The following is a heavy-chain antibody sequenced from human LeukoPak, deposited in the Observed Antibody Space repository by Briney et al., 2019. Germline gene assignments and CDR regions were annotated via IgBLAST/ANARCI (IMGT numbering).Heavy chain of an antibody. Sequence: SVKVSCKASGGTFSSYAISWVRQAPGQGLEWMGGIIPIFGTANYAQKFQGRVTITADESTSTAYMELSSLRSEDTAVYYCARAYRRITGTTRPHYYYYYMDVWGKGTTVTVSS. CDR3: ARAYRRITGTTRPHYYYYYMDV. J-gene: IGHJ6*03. CDR2: IIPIFGTA. V-gene: IGHV1-69*13. CDR1: GGTFSSYA. D-gene: IGHD1-7*01.